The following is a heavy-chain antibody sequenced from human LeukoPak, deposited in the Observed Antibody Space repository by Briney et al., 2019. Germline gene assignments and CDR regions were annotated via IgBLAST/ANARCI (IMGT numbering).Heavy chain of an antibody. D-gene: IGHD3-10*01. V-gene: IGHV4-59*01. CDR1: GGSISGYY. Sequence: SETLSLTCTVSGGSISGYYWNWIRQPPGKGLEWIGYMYYSSSTNYNRSVKRRVTISVDVSKNQFSLKLTSVTAADTAVYYCARVITIIRGLDPWGQGTQVTVSS. CDR3: ARVITIIRGLDP. J-gene: IGHJ5*02. CDR2: MYYSSST.